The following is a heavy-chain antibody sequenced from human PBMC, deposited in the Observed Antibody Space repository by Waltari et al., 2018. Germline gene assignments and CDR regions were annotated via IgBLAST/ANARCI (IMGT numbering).Heavy chain of an antibody. J-gene: IGHJ4*02. CDR3: ARKAGSGYPYGPFYYDN. D-gene: IGHD5-12*01. CDR2: INVDGGYI. V-gene: IGHV3-74*01. Sequence: EVHLAESGGGVVQPGGSLRLSCTGSGFRFGDYWMHWVRQAPGKGLEWVSRINVDGGYISYGDSVKGRFTISRDNAKNTVCLQLNSLRADDTAVYFCARKAGSGYPYGPFYYDNWGQGTLVTVSS. CDR1: GFRFGDYW.